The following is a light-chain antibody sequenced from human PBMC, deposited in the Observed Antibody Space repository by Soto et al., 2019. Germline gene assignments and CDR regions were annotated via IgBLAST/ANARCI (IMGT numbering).Light chain of an antibody. CDR2: AAS. V-gene: IGKV1-39*01. J-gene: IGKJ1*01. Sequence: DIQMTQTTSSLSASVGDRITITCRASQSISNHLNWYQQTQGKAPKLLIYAASSLQSGVPSRFSGSGSGTDFTLTISSLQPEDFATYYCQQSYSTPWTFGQGTKVEI. CDR1: QSISNH. CDR3: QQSYSTPWT.